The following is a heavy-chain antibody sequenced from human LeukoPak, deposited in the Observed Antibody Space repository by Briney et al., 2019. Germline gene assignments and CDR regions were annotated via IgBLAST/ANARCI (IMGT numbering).Heavy chain of an antibody. V-gene: IGHV3-48*01. CDR3: LAVAGTGDFDY. Sequence: PGGSLRLSCAASGFTSSSYSMNWVRQAPGKGLEWVSYISSSSSTIYYADSVKGRFTISRDNAKNSLYLQMNSLRAEDTAVYYCLAVAGTGDFDYWGQGTLVTVSS. CDR2: ISSSSSTI. D-gene: IGHD6-19*01. J-gene: IGHJ4*02. CDR1: GFTSSSYS.